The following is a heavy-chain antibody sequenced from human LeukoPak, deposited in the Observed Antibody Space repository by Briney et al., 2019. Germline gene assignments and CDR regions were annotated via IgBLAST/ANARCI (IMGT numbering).Heavy chain of an antibody. CDR3: ARDGQWELLTTTYYYYGMDV. CDR1: GFTFSSYA. V-gene: IGHV3-48*01. Sequence: GGSLRLSCAASGFTFSSYAMSWVRQAPGKGLEWVSYISSSSSTIYYADSVKGRLTISRDNAKNSLYLQMNSLRAEDTAVYYCARDGQWELLTTTYYYYGMDVWGQGTTVTVSS. J-gene: IGHJ6*02. D-gene: IGHD1-26*01. CDR2: ISSSSSTI.